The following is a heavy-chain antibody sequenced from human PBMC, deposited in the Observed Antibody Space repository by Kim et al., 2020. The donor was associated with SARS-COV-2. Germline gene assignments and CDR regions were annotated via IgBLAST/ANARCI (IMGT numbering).Heavy chain of an antibody. D-gene: IGHD2-8*02. Sequence: GESLKISCKGSGYTFTTYWIGWVRQMPGKGLEWVGIIYPGDSDTRYSPSLQGQVTITADKSINTAFLQWSSLKASDTAMYYCGRHISIFTDPRGYYYAMDVWGQETTVTVAS. CDR3: GRHISIFTDPRGYYYAMDV. J-gene: IGHJ6*02. CDR2: IYPGDSDT. CDR1: GYTFTTYW. V-gene: IGHV5-51*01.